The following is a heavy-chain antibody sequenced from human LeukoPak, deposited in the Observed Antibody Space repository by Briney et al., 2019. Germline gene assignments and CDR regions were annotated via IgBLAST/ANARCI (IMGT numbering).Heavy chain of an antibody. CDR1: GFSFTTYW. Sequence: GGSLRLSCAASGFSFTTYWMSWVRQAPGKGLEWVANIKQDGTEKYYVDSVKGRFTISRDNAKNSLYLQMNSLRVEDTAVYYCAKLAKYFYGSETYYFFEHWGQGNPVTASS. V-gene: IGHV3-7*01. CDR2: IKQDGTEK. CDR3: AKLAKYFYGSETYYFFEH. D-gene: IGHD3-10*01. J-gene: IGHJ4*02.